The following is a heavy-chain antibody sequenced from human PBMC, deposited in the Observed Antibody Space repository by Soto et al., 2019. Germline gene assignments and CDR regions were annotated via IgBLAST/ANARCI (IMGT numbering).Heavy chain of an antibody. J-gene: IGHJ4*02. Sequence: SETLSLTCTVSGGSISSYYWNWIRQPPGKGLEWVGYISNSESANYNPSLQSRVTISGDSSKNQFSLKLTSVTAADTAVYYCARGGGSYDYWGQGTLVTVSS. V-gene: IGHV4-59*01. CDR3: ARGGGSYDY. CDR2: ISNSESA. D-gene: IGHD1-26*01. CDR1: GGSISSYY.